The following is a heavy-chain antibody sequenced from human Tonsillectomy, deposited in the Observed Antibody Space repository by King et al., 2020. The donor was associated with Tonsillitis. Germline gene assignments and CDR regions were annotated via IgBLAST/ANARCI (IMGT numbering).Heavy chain of an antibody. CDR2: MYSSGTT. J-gene: IGHJ4*02. V-gene: IGHV4-39*01. Sequence: LQLQESGPGVVKPSETLSLTCTVSGGSISSSDQYWAWIRQPPGKGLEWIGYMYSSGTTFYNPSLKSRITISGGTSENRFSLKLSSVTAADTDVYFCARYVSGSFDYWGQGALVTVSS. CDR3: ARYVSGSFDY. CDR1: GGSISSSDQY. D-gene: IGHD1-26*01.